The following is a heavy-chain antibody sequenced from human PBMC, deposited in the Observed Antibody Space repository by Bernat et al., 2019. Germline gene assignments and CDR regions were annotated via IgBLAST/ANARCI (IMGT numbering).Heavy chain of an antibody. D-gene: IGHD3-10*01. CDR3: AKEEGYYGSGSSLN. Sequence: QVQLVESGGGVVQPGRSLRLSCAASGFTFSSYGMHWVRQAPGKGLEWVAVISYDGSNKYYADAVKGRFTISRDNSKNTLYLQMNSLRAEDTAVYYCAKEEGYYGSGSSLNRGQGTMLTAST. CDR1: GFTFSSYG. J-gene: IGHJ4*02. CDR2: ISYDGSNK. V-gene: IGHV3-30*18.